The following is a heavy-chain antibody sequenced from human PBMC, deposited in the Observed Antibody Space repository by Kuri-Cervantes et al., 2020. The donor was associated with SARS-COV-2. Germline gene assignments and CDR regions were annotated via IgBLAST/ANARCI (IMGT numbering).Heavy chain of an antibody. CDR3: ARVNWDVPFTTLDY. D-gene: IGHD1-1*01. J-gene: IGHJ4*02. CDR2: VSSYTGNT. V-gene: IGHV1-18*04. Sequence: ASVKVSCKASSYTFSNYGFSWVRQAPGQGLEWMGWVSSYTGNTDYAQKFLGRITMTADKSTTTADLELRSLRSDDTAVYYCARVNWDVPFTTLDYWGQGTRVTVSS. CDR1: SYTFSNYG.